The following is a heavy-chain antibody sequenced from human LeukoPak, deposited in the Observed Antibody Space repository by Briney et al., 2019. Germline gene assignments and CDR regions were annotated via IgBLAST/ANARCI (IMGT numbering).Heavy chain of an antibody. CDR3: ARAFGYEYYYYGMDV. CDR1: GGSISSSNW. V-gene: IGHV4-4*02. J-gene: IGHJ6*02. Sequence: PSGTLSLTCAVSGGSISSSNWWSWVRQPPGKGLEWIGEIYHSGSTNYNPSLKSRVTISVDRSKNQFSLKLSSVTAADTAVYYCARAFGYEYYYYGMDVWGQGTTVTVSS. CDR2: IYHSGST. D-gene: IGHD5-12*01.